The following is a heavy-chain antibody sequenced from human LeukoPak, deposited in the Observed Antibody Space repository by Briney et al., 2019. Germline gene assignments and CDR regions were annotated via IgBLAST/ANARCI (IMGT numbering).Heavy chain of an antibody. CDR2: ISSSGSTI. D-gene: IGHD2-21*02. CDR1: GFTFSSYA. CDR3: ARALGDCYFDY. Sequence: GGSLRLSCAASGFTFSSYAMNWVRQAPGKGLEWVSYISSSGSTIYYADSVKGRFTISRDNAKNSLFLQMNSLRADDTAVYYCARALGDCYFDYWGQGTLVTVSS. J-gene: IGHJ4*02. V-gene: IGHV3-48*03.